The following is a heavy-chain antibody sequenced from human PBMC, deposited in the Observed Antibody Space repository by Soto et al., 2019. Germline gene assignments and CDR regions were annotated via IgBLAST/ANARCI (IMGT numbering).Heavy chain of an antibody. D-gene: IGHD3-10*01. CDR2: INPKSGGT. Sequence: ASVKVSCKAAGYTFTGYYMHWVRQAPGQGLEWMGWINPKSGGTNYAQKFQGRVTMTSDTSISTAYMEMSGLRSDDTALYYCAREVTYGGGSFSLGLWGQGTLVTVSS. CDR3: AREVTYGGGSFSLGL. V-gene: IGHV1-2*02. CDR1: GYTFTGYY. J-gene: IGHJ4*02.